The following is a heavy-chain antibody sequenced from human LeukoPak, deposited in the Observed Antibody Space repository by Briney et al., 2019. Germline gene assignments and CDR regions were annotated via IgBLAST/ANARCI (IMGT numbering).Heavy chain of an antibody. V-gene: IGHV4-30-2*01. CDR3: ARGGYYDSSGSWFDP. D-gene: IGHD3-22*01. J-gene: IGHJ5*02. Sequence: PSQTLSLTCAVSGGSISSGGYSWSWIRQPPGKGLEWIGCIYHSGSTYYNPSLKSRVTISVDRSKNQFSLKLSSVTAADTAVYYCARGGYYDSSGSWFDPWGQGTLVTVSS. CDR1: GGSISSGGYS. CDR2: IYHSGST.